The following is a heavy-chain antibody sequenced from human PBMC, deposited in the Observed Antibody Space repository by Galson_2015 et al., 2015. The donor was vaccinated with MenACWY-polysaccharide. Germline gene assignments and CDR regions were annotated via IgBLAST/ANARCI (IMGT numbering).Heavy chain of an antibody. J-gene: IGHJ6*02. V-gene: IGHV4-4*07. CDR1: GGSISSYY. Sequence: ETLSLTCTVSGGSISSYYWSWVRQPAGKGLEWIGRIYTSGSTNYNPSLKSRVTMSVDTSKNQFSLKLSSVTAADTAVYYCARDKSSGWRLYYGMDVWGQGTTVTVSS. CDR3: ARDKSSGWRLYYGMDV. CDR2: IYTSGST. D-gene: IGHD6-19*01.